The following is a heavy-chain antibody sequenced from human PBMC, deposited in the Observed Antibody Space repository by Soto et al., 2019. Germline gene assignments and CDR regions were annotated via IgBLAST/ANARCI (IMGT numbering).Heavy chain of an antibody. Sequence: VQLVESGGGLVQPGGSLRLSCAASGFTFSNYWMSWVRQAPGKGLEWVANIKQDGSEKYYVDSAKGRFTISRDNAKNSLYLQMNSLRVEDTAVYYCASYGIDRRVFQFDYWGQGTLVTVSS. CDR1: GFTFSNYW. CDR3: ASYGIDRRVFQFDY. J-gene: IGHJ4*02. D-gene: IGHD2-21*01. CDR2: IKQDGSEK. V-gene: IGHV3-7*01.